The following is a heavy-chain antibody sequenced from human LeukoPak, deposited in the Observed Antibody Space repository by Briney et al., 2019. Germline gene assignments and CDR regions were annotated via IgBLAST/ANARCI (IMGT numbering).Heavy chain of an antibody. Sequence: EASVKVSCKASGYTFTSYGISWVRQAPGQGLEWMGWISAYNGNTNYAQKLQGRVTMTTDTSTSTAYMELRSLRSGDTAVYYCARDPGDIVVVVAANFDYWGQGTLVTVSS. J-gene: IGHJ4*02. D-gene: IGHD2-15*01. V-gene: IGHV1-18*01. CDR1: GYTFTSYG. CDR3: ARDPGDIVVVVAANFDY. CDR2: ISAYNGNT.